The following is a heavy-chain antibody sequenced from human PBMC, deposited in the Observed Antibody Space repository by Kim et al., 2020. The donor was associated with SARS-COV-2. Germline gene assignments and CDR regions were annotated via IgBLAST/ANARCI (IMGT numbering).Heavy chain of an antibody. CDR1: GYSFTSYH. CDR3: AKGGRYGDYEAY. D-gene: IGHD4-17*01. J-gene: IGHJ4*02. Sequence: ASVKVSCKASGYSFTSYHIDWVRQAPGQGLEWMGVINPSGGSTTYAQKVQGRVTLTRDTSTSTVYMELSSLRSEDTAVYYCAKGGRYGDYEAYWGQGTLVTVSA. CDR2: INPSGGST. V-gene: IGHV1-46*01.